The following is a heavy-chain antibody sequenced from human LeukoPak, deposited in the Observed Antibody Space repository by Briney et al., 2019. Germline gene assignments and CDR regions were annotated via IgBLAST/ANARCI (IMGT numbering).Heavy chain of an antibody. V-gene: IGHV3-23*01. Sequence: ETLSLTCTVSGGSISSSSYYWGWIRQPPGKGLEWVSAISGSGGSTYYADSVKGRFTISRDNSKNTLYLQMNSLRAEDTAVYYCAKATQRAPSVTLTNWGQGTLVTVSS. D-gene: IGHD2-21*02. CDR3: AKATQRAPSVTLTN. CDR1: GGSISSSSYY. J-gene: IGHJ4*02. CDR2: ISGSGGST.